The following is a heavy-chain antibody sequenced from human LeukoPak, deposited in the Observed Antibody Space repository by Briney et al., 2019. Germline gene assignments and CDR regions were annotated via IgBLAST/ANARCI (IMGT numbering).Heavy chain of an antibody. CDR1: GGSINSYY. CDR3: ARYSGSYFPY. J-gene: IGHJ4*02. D-gene: IGHD1-26*01. CDR2: IYYSGST. Sequence: PSETLSLTCTVSGGSINSYYWSWIRQPPGKGLEWIGYIYYSGSTNYNPSLKSRVTISVDTSKNQFSLKLSSVTAADTAVYYCARYSGSYFPYWGQGTLVTVSS. V-gene: IGHV4-59*01.